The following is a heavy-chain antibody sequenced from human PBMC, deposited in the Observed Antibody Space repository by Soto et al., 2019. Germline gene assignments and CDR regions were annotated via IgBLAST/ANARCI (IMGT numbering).Heavy chain of an antibody. J-gene: IGHJ6*02. CDR1: GGSFSGYY. Sequence: QVQLQQWGAGLLKPSETLSLTCAVYGGSFSGYYWSWIRQPPGKGLEWIGEINHSGSTNYNPSLKSRVTLSVDTSKNQFSLKLSSVTAADTAVYYCATKTGGGWEDGMDVWGQGTTVTVSS. CDR2: INHSGST. D-gene: IGHD6-19*01. CDR3: ATKTGGGWEDGMDV. V-gene: IGHV4-34*01.